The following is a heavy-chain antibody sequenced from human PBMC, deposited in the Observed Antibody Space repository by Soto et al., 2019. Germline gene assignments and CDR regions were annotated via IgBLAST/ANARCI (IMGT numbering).Heavy chain of an antibody. D-gene: IGHD3-3*01. CDR2: IDWDDDK. J-gene: IGHJ4*02. V-gene: IGHV2-70*01. CDR3: ARTYYYDFWSGYYDFDY. Sequence: SGPTLVNPTQTLTLTCTFSGFSVSTSGMCVSWIRQPPGKALEWLALIDWDDDKYYSTSLKTRLTISKDTSKNQVVLTMTNMDPVDTATYYCARTYYYDFWSGYYDFDYWGQGTLVTVSS. CDR1: GFSVSTSGMC.